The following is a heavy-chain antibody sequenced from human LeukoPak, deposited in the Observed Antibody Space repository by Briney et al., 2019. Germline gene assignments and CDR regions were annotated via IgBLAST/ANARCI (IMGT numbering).Heavy chain of an antibody. CDR2: INHSGST. J-gene: IGHJ4*02. CDR3: ARGRAELAAAGNIDY. Sequence: KPSETLSLTCAVYGGSFSGYYRSRIRQPPGKGLEWIGEINHSGSTNYIPSLKSRVTISVDTSKNQFSLKLSSVTAADTAVYYCARGRAELAAAGNIDYWGQGTLVTASS. D-gene: IGHD6-13*01. V-gene: IGHV4-34*01. CDR1: GGSFSGYY.